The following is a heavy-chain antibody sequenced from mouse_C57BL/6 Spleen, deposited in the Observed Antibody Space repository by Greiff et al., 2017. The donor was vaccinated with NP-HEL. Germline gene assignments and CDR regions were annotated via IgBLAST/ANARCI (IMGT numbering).Heavy chain of an antibody. CDR3: ARGLNWYYFDY. V-gene: IGHV8-12*01. CDR1: GFSLSTSGMG. Sequence: QVTLKVCGPGILQSSQTLSLTCSFSGFSLSTSGMGVSWIRQPSGKGLEWLAHIYWDDDKRYNPSLKSRLTISKDTSRNQVFLKITSVDTADTATYYCARGLNWYYFDYWGQGTTLTVSS. CDR2: IYWDDDK. D-gene: IGHD4-1*01. J-gene: IGHJ2*01.